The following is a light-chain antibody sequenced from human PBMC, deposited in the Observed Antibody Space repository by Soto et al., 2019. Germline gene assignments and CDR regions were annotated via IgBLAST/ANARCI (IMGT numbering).Light chain of an antibody. CDR3: QQRSNWPPWT. V-gene: IGKV3-11*01. CDR2: DAS. CDR1: QSVSSY. J-gene: IGKJ1*01. Sequence: EIVLTQSPGTLSLSPGERATLSCRASQSVSSYVAWYQQKPGQATRLLIYDASNRATGIPARFSGSGSGTDFTLTISSLEPEDFAVYYCQQRSNWPPWTFGQGTKVDIK.